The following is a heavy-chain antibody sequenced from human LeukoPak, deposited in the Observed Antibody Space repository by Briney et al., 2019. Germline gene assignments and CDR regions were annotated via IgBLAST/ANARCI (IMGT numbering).Heavy chain of an antibody. J-gene: IGHJ5*02. CDR3: ARQGYCSSTSCYLWFDP. Sequence: SETLSLTCTVSGGSISSSSYYWGWIRQPPGKGLEWIGSIYYSGSTYYNPSLKSRVTISVDTSKNQFPLKLSSVTAADTAVYYCARQGYCSSTSCYLWFDPWGQGTLVTVSS. CDR2: IYYSGST. CDR1: GGSISSSSYY. V-gene: IGHV4-39*01. D-gene: IGHD2-2*01.